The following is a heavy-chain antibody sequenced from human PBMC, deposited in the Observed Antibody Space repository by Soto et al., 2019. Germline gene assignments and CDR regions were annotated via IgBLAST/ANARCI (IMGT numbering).Heavy chain of an antibody. J-gene: IGHJ4*02. CDR1: GDSLSDSF. CDR3: AKDYNSTGWDEALDY. Sequence: SETLSLTCTVSGDSLSDSFWSWIRQSPVRGLEWIGYVYYTGSTNYNPSLKTRLSMSVDTSRNQFFLHLYSVTAADTAVYYCAKDYNSTGWDEALDYSGQGAPVTVSS. D-gene: IGHD6-19*01. CDR2: VYYTGST. V-gene: IGHV4-59*01.